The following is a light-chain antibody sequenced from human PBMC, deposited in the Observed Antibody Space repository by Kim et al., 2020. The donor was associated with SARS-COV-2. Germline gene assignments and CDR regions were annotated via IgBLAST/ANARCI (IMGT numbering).Light chain of an antibody. V-gene: IGLV2-23*02. Sequence: GQSITISCTGTSSDVGSYNVVSWYQQYPGKAPKVMIYDVTKRPSGVSNRLSGSKSGNTASLTISGLQAEDEADYYCCSYAGSGTMVFGGGTKVTVL. CDR1: SSDVGSYNV. CDR3: CSYAGSGTMV. J-gene: IGLJ3*02. CDR2: DVT.